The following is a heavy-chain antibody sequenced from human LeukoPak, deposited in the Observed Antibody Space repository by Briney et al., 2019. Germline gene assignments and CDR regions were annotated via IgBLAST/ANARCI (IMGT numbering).Heavy chain of an antibody. CDR1: GFTFTSYE. D-gene: IGHD5-18*01. V-gene: IGHV3-48*03. CDR3: ARMNTAMVNGLNYYYYMDV. CDR2: ICSSGTTI. Sequence: GGSLRLSCAASGFTFTSYEMNWVRRAPGKGLEWVSYICSSGTTIYYADSVKGRFTISRHNAKNSLFLQMNSLRAEDTAVYYCARMNTAMVNGLNYYYYMDVWGKGATVTISS. J-gene: IGHJ6*03.